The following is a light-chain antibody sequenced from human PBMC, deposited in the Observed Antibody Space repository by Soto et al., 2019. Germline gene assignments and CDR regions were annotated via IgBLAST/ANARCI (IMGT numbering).Light chain of an antibody. Sequence: QSALTQPASVSGSPEQSITISCTGTSSDVGSYNLVSWYQQHPGKAPKLMIYEVSNRPSGVSNRFSGSKSGNTASLTISGLQAEDEADYYCSSYTSSSPYVFGTGTKLTVL. CDR3: SSYTSSSPYV. V-gene: IGLV2-14*02. CDR2: EVS. J-gene: IGLJ1*01. CDR1: SSDVGSYNL.